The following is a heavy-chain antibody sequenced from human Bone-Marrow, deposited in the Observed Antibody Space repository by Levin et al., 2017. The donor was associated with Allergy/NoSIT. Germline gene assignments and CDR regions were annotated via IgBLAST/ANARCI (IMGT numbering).Heavy chain of an antibody. Sequence: SQTLSLTCTVSGSSISNFYWSWLRQPPGKALEWIGYIYYNGGTHYNPSLKSRVTISVDPSKSQFSLTMNGVTSADTAVYYCVRGVYNYPDSWGRGTLVTVSS. CDR2: IYYNGGT. CDR1: GSSISNFY. CDR3: VRGVYNYPDS. J-gene: IGHJ4*02. V-gene: IGHV4-59*01. D-gene: IGHD5-18*01.